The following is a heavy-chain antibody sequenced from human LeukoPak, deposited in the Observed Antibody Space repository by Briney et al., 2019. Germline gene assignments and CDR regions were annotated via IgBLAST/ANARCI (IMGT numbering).Heavy chain of an antibody. J-gene: IGHJ1*01. D-gene: IGHD2-2*01. V-gene: IGHV3-23*01. CDR3: ATVVPAAVSALATPEYFQH. CDR1: GFTFSSYA. CDR2: ISGSGGST. Sequence: PGGSLRLSCAASGFTFSSYAMSWVRQAPGKGLEWVSAISGSGGSTYYADSVKGRFTISRDNSKNTLYLQMNSLRAEDTAVYYCATVVPAAVSALATPEYFQHWGQGTLVTVSS.